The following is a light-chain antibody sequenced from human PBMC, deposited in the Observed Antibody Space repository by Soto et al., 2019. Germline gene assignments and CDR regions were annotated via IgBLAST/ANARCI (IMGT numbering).Light chain of an antibody. CDR1: SSDVGGYNY. Sequence: QSALTQPPSASGSPGQSVTISCTGTSSDVGGYNYVSWYQQHPGKAPKLMVYEVTKRPSGVPDRFSGSKSGNTASPTVSGLQAEDEAVYYCSSYAGSSQAVVFGGGTKVTVL. CDR2: EVT. J-gene: IGLJ2*01. V-gene: IGLV2-8*01. CDR3: SSYAGSSQAVV.